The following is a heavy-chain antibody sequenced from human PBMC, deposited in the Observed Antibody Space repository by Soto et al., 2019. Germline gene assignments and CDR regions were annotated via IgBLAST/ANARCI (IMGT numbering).Heavy chain of an antibody. Sequence: GGSLRLSCAASGFTFSTYAMSWVRQAPGKGLEWVSAISFSGGGTYYADSVKGRFTVSRDNSKNTLYLQMNSLRAEDTALYYCAKDSRISVTPFDYWGQGTLVTVSS. V-gene: IGHV3-23*01. J-gene: IGHJ4*02. CDR1: GFTFSTYA. CDR3: AKDSRISVTPFDY. D-gene: IGHD4-17*01. CDR2: ISFSGGGT.